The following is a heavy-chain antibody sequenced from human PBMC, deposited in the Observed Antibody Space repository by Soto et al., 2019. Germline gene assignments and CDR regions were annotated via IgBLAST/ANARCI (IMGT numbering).Heavy chain of an antibody. Sequence: RXSVKVSCKASGYTFTSYDINWVRQATGQGLEWMGWMNPNSGNTGYAQKFQGRVTMTRNTSISTAYMELSSLRSEDTAVYYCATSPRYCSGGSCYFGAFDIWGQGTMVTVSS. CDR3: ATSPRYCSGGSCYFGAFDI. CDR1: GYTFTSYD. CDR2: MNPNSGNT. J-gene: IGHJ3*02. D-gene: IGHD2-15*01. V-gene: IGHV1-8*01.